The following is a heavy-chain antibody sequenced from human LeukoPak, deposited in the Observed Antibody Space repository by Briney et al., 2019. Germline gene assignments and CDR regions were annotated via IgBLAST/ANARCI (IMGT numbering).Heavy chain of an antibody. CDR2: ISSSGETI. V-gene: IGHV3-48*03. J-gene: IGHJ1*01. Sequence: PGGSLRLSCAAAGLTFSSYDMYWVRQAPGKGLEWVAYISSSGETIFYAASVKGRFTISRDNANKSLYLRMNSLRVEDTAIYYCIPPAAGLRRTISTEYFQHWGQGALVTVSS. D-gene: IGHD2-2*01. CDR3: IPPAAGLRRTISTEYFQH. CDR1: GLTFSSYD.